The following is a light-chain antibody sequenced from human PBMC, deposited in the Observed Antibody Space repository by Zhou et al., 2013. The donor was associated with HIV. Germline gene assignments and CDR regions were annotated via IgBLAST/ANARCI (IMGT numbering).Light chain of an antibody. Sequence: EIVLTQSPGTLSLSPGERATLSCRASQSVSSSYVAWYQQKPGQAPRLLIYGASNRATRIPDRFSGSGSGTDFTLTISRLEPEDFAVYYCQHYDSSTSRIAFGPGTKVEIK. CDR1: QSVSSSY. J-gene: IGKJ3*01. CDR2: GAS. V-gene: IGKV3-20*01. CDR3: QHYDSSTSRIA.